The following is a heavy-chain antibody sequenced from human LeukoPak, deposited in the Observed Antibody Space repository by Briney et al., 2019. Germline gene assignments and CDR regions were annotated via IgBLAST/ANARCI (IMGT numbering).Heavy chain of an antibody. J-gene: IGHJ4*02. Sequence: GRTLRLFRAVSGFIYSSYWLHWVREAPGKGLVWISSSGASDGSTYYADSLKGRFTISRDNSKNTLYLQMNNLRAEDTAVYYCAKGGCRGTCNPLAYWGQGALVTVSP. D-gene: IGHD2-15*01. CDR3: AKGGCRGTCNPLAY. V-gene: IGHV3-23*01. CDR1: GFIYSSYW. CDR2: SGASDGST.